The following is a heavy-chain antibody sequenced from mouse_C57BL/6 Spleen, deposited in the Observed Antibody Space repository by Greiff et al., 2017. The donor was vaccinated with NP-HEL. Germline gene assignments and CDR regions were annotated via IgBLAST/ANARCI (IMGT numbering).Heavy chain of an antibody. CDR2: IDPSDSYT. J-gene: IGHJ4*01. Sequence: QVHVKQSGAELVRPGTSVKLSCKASGYTFTSYWMHWVKQRPGQGLEWIGVIDPSDSYTNYNQKFKGKATLTVDTSSSTAYMQLSSLTSEDSAVYYCARNSNYEDAMDYWGQGTSVTVSS. D-gene: IGHD2-5*01. CDR3: ARNSNYEDAMDY. V-gene: IGHV1-59*01. CDR1: GYTFTSYW.